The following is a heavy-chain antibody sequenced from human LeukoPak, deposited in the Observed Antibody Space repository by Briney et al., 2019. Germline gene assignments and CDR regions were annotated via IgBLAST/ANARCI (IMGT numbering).Heavy chain of an antibody. CDR3: ARDPYYDYVWGSYRSNYFDY. V-gene: IGHV1-2*02. Sequence: ASVKVSCKASGYTFTGYYMHWVRQAPGQGLEWMGWINPNSGGTNYAQKLQGRVTMTTDTSTSTAYMELRSLRSDDTAVYYCARDPYYDYVWGSYRSNYFDYWGQGTLVTVSS. J-gene: IGHJ4*02. CDR2: INPNSGGT. CDR1: GYTFTGYY. D-gene: IGHD3-16*02.